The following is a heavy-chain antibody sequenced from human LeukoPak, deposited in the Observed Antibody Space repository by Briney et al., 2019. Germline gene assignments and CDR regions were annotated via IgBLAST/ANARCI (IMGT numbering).Heavy chain of an antibody. V-gene: IGHV3-66*01. J-gene: IGHJ4*02. D-gene: IGHD1-26*01. CDR2: IYRGGST. Sequence: GGSLRLSCAASGFTVSSNYMSWVRQAPGKGLEWVSVIYRGGSTYYADSAKGRLTISRDNSKNTLYLQMNSLRAEDTAVYYCASSLVGTTYFDYWGQGTLVTVSS. CDR1: GFTVSSNY. CDR3: ASSLVGTTYFDY.